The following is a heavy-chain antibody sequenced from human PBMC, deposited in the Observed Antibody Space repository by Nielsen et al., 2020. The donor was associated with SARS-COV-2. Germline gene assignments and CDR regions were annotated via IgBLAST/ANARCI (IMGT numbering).Heavy chain of an antibody. Sequence: GESLKISCAASGFTFDEYGMSWVRQAPGKGLEWVSGITWNGGSTGYADSVKGRFTISRDNAKNSLNLQMNSLRAEDTAVYYCARAGEQWLEYYFDYWGQGTLVTVSS. CDR3: ARAGEQWLEYYFDY. J-gene: IGHJ4*02. CDR1: GFTFDEYG. CDR2: ITWNGGST. D-gene: IGHD6-19*01. V-gene: IGHV3-20*04.